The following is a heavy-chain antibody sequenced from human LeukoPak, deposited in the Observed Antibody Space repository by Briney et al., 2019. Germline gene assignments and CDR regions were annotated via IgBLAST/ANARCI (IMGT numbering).Heavy chain of an antibody. CDR1: GFTFSTYW. CDR3: ARDYAGSPDY. V-gene: IGHV3-74*01. CDR2: INGDGTTT. D-gene: IGHD3-10*01. J-gene: IGHJ4*02. Sequence: GGSLRLSCAASGFTFSTYWIAWARQGPGKGLVWVSLINGDGTTTTYADSVKGRFTVSRDNAKNTAYLQMNSLRAEDTAVYYCARDYAGSPDYWGQGTLVTVSS.